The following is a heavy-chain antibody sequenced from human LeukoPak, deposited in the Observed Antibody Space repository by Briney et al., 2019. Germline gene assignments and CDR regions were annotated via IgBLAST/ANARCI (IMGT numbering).Heavy chain of an antibody. CDR3: ARGAAYNTYWYFDL. D-gene: IGHD1-1*01. Sequence: GGSLRLSCAASGFTFSSYWMSWVRQAPGKGLEWVANIKQDGSEKYYVDSVKGRFTISRDNAKNSLYLQMNSLRAEDTAVYYCARGAAYNTYWYFDLWGRGTLVTVSS. J-gene: IGHJ2*01. CDR1: GFTFSSYW. V-gene: IGHV3-7*01. CDR2: IKQDGSEK.